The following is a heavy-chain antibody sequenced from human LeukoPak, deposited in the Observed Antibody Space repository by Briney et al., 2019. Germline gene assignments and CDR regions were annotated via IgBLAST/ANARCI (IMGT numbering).Heavy chain of an antibody. V-gene: IGHV1-69*01. J-gene: IGHJ4*02. D-gene: IGHD3-3*01. CDR1: GGTFSSYA. Sequence: ASVKVSCKASGGTFSSYAISWVRQAPGQGLEWVGGIIPIFGTANYAQKFQGRVTITADESTSTAYMELSSLRSEDTAVYYSAREVTIFGVVTIRYFDYWGQGTLVTVSS. CDR3: AREVTIFGVVTIRYFDY. CDR2: IIPIFGTA.